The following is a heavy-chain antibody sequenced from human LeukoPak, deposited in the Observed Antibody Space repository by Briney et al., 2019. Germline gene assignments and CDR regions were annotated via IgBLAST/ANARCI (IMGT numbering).Heavy chain of an antibody. Sequence: GRSLRLSCAASGFTFSSYGMHWVRQAPGKGLGWVAVISYDGSNKYYADSVKGRFTISRDNSKNTLYLQMNSLRAEDTAVYYCAKELLWFGELLLTPDYWGQGTLVTVSS. CDR1: GFTFSSYG. CDR2: ISYDGSNK. V-gene: IGHV3-30*18. J-gene: IGHJ4*02. D-gene: IGHD3-10*01. CDR3: AKELLWFGELLLTPDY.